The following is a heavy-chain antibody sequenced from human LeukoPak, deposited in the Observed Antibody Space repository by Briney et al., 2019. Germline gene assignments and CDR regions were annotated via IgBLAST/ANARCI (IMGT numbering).Heavy chain of an antibody. Sequence: GGSLRLSCAASGFTFSSYAMHWVRQAPGKGLEWVAVISYDGSNKYYADSVKGRFTISRDNSKNTLYLQMNSLRAEDTAVYYCAKDGPWRWLQFLDYWGQGTLVTVSS. CDR3: AKDGPWRWLQFLDY. V-gene: IGHV3-30-3*01. D-gene: IGHD5-24*01. J-gene: IGHJ4*02. CDR1: GFTFSSYA. CDR2: ISYDGSNK.